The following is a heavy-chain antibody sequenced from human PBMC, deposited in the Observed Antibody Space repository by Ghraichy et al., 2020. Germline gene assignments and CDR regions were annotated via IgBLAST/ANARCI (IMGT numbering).Heavy chain of an antibody. V-gene: IGHV3-11*01. Sequence: GGSLRLSCAASGFTFSDYYMSWIRQAPGKGLEWVSYISSSGSTIYYADSVKGRFTISRDNAKNSLYLQMNSLRAEDTAVYYCARDCSGGSCYEGYFDYWGQGTLVTVSS. D-gene: IGHD2-15*01. CDR3: ARDCSGGSCYEGYFDY. CDR1: GFTFSDYY. CDR2: ISSSGSTI. J-gene: IGHJ4*02.